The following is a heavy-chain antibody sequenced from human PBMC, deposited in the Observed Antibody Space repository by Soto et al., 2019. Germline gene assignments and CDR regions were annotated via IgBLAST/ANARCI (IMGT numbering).Heavy chain of an antibody. CDR1: GYTFTSYG. Sequence: ASVKVSCKASGYTFTSYGISWVRQAPGQGLEWMGWISAYNGNTNYAQKLQGRVTMTTDTSTSTAYMELRSPRSDDTAVYYCARDGGSSWKTYYYYGMDVWGQGTTVTVSS. CDR3: ARDGGSSWKTYYYYGMDV. V-gene: IGHV1-18*04. CDR2: ISAYNGNT. J-gene: IGHJ6*02. D-gene: IGHD6-13*01.